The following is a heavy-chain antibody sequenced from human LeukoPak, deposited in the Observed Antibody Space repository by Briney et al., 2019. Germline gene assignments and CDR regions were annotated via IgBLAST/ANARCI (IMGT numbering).Heavy chain of an antibody. D-gene: IGHD2-15*01. V-gene: IGHV3-48*02. CDR3: VRDGGYCSGGSCPGFDY. Sequence: GGALRLSCATSGFIFSSYSMNWVRQAPGKGLERVSYISSGSSTIYYVDSVKGRSTISRDNAKDSLYLQMNSLRDEDTAVYYCVRDGGYCSGGSCPGFDYWGQGTLVTVSS. J-gene: IGHJ4*02. CDR1: GFIFSSYS. CDR2: ISSGSSTI.